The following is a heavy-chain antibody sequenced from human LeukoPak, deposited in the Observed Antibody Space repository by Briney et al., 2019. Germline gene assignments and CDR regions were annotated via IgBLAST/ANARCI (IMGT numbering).Heavy chain of an antibody. CDR1: GYSFTSYW. V-gene: IGHV5-10-1*01. CDR2: IDPSDSYT. Sequence: GESLKISCKGSGYSFTSYWISWVRQMPGKGLEWMGRIDPSDSYTNYSPSFQGHVTISADKSISTAYLQWGSLKASDTAMYYCASYPLPNCSGGSCYNWGQGTLVTVSS. J-gene: IGHJ4*02. D-gene: IGHD2-15*01. CDR3: ASYPLPNCSGGSCYN.